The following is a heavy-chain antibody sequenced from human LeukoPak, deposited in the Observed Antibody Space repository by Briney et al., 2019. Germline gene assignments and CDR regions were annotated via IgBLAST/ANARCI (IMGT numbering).Heavy chain of an antibody. D-gene: IGHD3-3*01. Sequence: SQTLSLTCAVSGGSISSGGYSWSWIRQPPGKGLEWIGEINHSGSTNYNPSLKSRVTISVDTSKNQFSLKLSSVTAADTAVYYCARGRGGSYYDFWSGYYTGYYYGMDVWGQGTTVTVSS. CDR1: GGSISSGGYS. CDR3: ARGRGGSYYDFWSGYYTGYYYGMDV. V-gene: IGHV4-30-2*01. CDR2: INHSGST. J-gene: IGHJ6*02.